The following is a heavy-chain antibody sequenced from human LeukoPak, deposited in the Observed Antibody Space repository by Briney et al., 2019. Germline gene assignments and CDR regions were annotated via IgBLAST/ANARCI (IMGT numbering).Heavy chain of an antibody. D-gene: IGHD6-13*01. CDR3: ARHLFSSSPSDY. Sequence: GESLKISCKGSGYTFTTYWISWVRQMPGKGLGWMGRIGPSDSYINYSPSLQGHVTISTDKSVSTVYLQWSSLQASDTAMYYCARHLFSSSPSDYWGQGTLVTVSS. V-gene: IGHV5-10-1*01. J-gene: IGHJ4*02. CDR2: IGPSDSYI. CDR1: GYTFTTYW.